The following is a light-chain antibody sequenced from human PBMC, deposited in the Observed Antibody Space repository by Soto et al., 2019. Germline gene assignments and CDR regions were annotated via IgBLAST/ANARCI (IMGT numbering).Light chain of an antibody. Sequence: DIQMTQPPSTLSASVGDRVTITCRASQSISSWLAWYQQKPGKAPKLLIYDASSLESGVPSRFSGSGSGTEFTLTISSLPPDDSATYYCQQYNSYPWTFGQGTTVEIK. CDR2: DAS. CDR1: QSISSW. CDR3: QQYNSYPWT. J-gene: IGKJ1*01. V-gene: IGKV1-5*01.